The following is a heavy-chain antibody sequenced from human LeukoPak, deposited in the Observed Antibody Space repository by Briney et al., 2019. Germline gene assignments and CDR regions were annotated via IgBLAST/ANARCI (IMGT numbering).Heavy chain of an antibody. Sequence: SETLSLTCTVSGGSISSYYWSWIRQPPGKGLEWIGYIYTSGSTNYNPSLKSRVTISVDTSKNQFSLKLSSVTAADTAVYYCARLPEYGDYGAPWFDPWGQGTLVTVSS. CDR2: IYTSGST. CDR3: ARLPEYGDYGAPWFDP. CDR1: GGSISSYY. D-gene: IGHD4-17*01. V-gene: IGHV4-4*09. J-gene: IGHJ5*02.